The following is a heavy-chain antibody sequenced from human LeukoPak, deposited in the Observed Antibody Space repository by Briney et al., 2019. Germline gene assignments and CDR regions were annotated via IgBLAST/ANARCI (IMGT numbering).Heavy chain of an antibody. CDR3: ARDSYGETYSNGWYDWFDP. V-gene: IGHV4-59*01. J-gene: IGHJ5*02. CDR1: GGSISSYY. D-gene: IGHD6-19*01. CDR2: IYYSGST. Sequence: PSETLSLTCTVSGGSISSYYWSWIRQPPGKGLEWIGYIYYSGSTNYNPSLNSRVTISVDTSKNQFSLKLSSVTAADTAVYYCARDSYGETYSNGWYDWFDPWGQGTLVTVSS.